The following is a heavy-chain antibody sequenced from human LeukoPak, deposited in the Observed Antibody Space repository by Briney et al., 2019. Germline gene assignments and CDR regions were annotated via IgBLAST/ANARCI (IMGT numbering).Heavy chain of an antibody. CDR2: MSYTGST. CDR1: GDSISTYH. V-gene: IGHV4-59*08. D-gene: IGHD6-19*01. Sequence: SETLSLTCSVSGDSISTYHWSWIRQAAGKGLEWIGSMSYTGSTDYNPSVKSRVTISVGSSKNQFSLKLSSLTAADTAVFLCARLSSSAWYSFDLCGQGTLVTVSS. J-gene: IGHJ4*02. CDR3: ARLSSSAWYSFDL.